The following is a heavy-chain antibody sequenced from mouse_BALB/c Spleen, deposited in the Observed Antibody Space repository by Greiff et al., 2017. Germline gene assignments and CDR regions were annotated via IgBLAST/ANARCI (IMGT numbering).Heavy chain of an antibody. CDR1: GFTFSSYA. CDR3: ARGYYGKWYFDV. D-gene: IGHD2-1*01. CDR2: ISSGGST. J-gene: IGHJ1*01. Sequence: EVNVVESGGGLVKPGGSLKLSCAASGFTFSSYAMSWVRQTPEKRLEWVASISSGGSTYYPDSVKGRFTISRDNARSILYLQMSSLRSEDTAMYYCARGYYGKWYFDVWGAGTTVTVSS. V-gene: IGHV5-6-5*01.